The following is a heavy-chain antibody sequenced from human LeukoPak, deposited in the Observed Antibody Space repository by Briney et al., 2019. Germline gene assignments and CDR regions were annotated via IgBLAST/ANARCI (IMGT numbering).Heavy chain of an antibody. V-gene: IGHV3-74*01. D-gene: IGHD2-15*01. J-gene: IGHJ3*02. CDR3: ARQYCSGGSCYSFLAFDI. Sequence: GGSLRLSCAASGFTFSSYWMHWVRQAPGKGLVWVSRINSDGSSTSYADSVKGRFTISRDNAKKSLYLQMNSLRAEDMAVYYCARQYCSGGSCYSFLAFDIWGQGTMVTVSS. CDR2: INSDGSST. CDR1: GFTFSSYW.